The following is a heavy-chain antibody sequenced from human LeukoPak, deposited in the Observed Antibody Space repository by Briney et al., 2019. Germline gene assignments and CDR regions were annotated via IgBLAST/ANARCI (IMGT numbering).Heavy chain of an antibody. D-gene: IGHD3-22*01. V-gene: IGHV1-69*05. CDR1: GGTFSSYA. J-gene: IGHJ4*02. CDR3: ATHFYYDSSGYYNGDFDY. CDR2: IIPIFGTA. Sequence: SSVKVSCKASGGTFSSYAISWVRQAPGQGLEWMGGIIPIFGTANYAQKFQGRVTITTDESTSTAYMEPSSLRSEDTAVYYCATHFYYDSSGYYNGDFDYWGQGTLVTVSS.